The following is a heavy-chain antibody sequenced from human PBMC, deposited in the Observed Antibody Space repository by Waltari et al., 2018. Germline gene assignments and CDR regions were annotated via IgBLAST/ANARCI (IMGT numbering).Heavy chain of an antibody. J-gene: IGHJ5*02. Sequence: DVQLAESGGGLVQPGRSLSLSCTTSGFTFVDSSLTWVRQAPGRGLEWVGFIRSKAYGETTDYAASVRGRFTISRDDSKSIAYLQMNSLKTEDTAIYFCARDLMYGEHPLFDRWGQGTLVTVSS. V-gene: IGHV3-49*04. CDR3: ARDLMYGEHPLFDR. CDR1: GFTFVDSS. D-gene: IGHD4-17*01. CDR2: IRSKAYGETT.